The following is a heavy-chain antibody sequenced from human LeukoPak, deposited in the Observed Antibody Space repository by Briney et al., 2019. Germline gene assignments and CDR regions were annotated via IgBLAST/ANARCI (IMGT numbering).Heavy chain of an antibody. V-gene: IGHV3-30*01. Sequence: PGGSLRLSCAASGFTFSSYAMHWVRQAPGKGLEWVAVISNDGSNKYYADSVKGRFTISRDNSKNTLYLQMNSLRAEDTAVYYCAREVDCSSTSCYARGWFDPWGQGTLVTVSS. J-gene: IGHJ5*02. CDR3: AREVDCSSTSCYARGWFDP. D-gene: IGHD2-2*01. CDR2: ISNDGSNK. CDR1: GFTFSSYA.